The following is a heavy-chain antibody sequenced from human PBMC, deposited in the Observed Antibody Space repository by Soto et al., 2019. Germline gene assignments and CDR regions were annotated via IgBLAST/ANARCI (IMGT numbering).Heavy chain of an antibody. J-gene: IGHJ6*02. CDR2: RNPNSGNT. Sequence: QVQLVQSGAEVKKPGASVKVSCKASGYTFTSYDLNWVRQATGQGLEWMGWRNPNSGNTGYAQKFQGRVTMTRNTYISTAYLELSSLRSEDTAVYSCASGLSIAARPNVWGQGTTVPAS. D-gene: IGHD6-6*01. CDR1: GYTFTSYD. V-gene: IGHV1-8*01. CDR3: ASGLSIAARPNV.